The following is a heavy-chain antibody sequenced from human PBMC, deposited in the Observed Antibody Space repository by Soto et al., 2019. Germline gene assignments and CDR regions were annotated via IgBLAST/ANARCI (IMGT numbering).Heavy chain of an antibody. CDR2: ISYDGSNK. CDR1: GFTFSSYG. CDR3: AKDYGDSSGWLYWYFDL. V-gene: IGHV3-30*18. J-gene: IGHJ2*01. D-gene: IGHD6-19*01. Sequence: ESGGGVVQPGRSLRLSCAASGFTFSSYGMHWVRQAPGKGLEWVAVISYDGSNKYYAGSVKGRFTISRDNSKNTLYLQMNSLRVEDTAVYFCAKDYGDSSGWLYWYFDLWGRGTLVTVSS.